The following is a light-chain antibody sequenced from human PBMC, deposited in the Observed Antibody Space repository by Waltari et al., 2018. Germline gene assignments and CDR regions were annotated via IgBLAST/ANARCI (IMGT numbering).Light chain of an antibody. Sequence: QSALTQPASVSGSPAQSITIPCTGTRSAIANYNSVSWYQQPPDKAPKLMIYEVSNRPAGVSNRFSGSKSGNTASLTISGLQAADEADYYCSSYTSSSTYVGFGGGTKLTVL. CDR3: SSYTSSSTYVG. J-gene: IGLJ2*01. CDR1: RSAIANYNS. V-gene: IGLV2-14*01. CDR2: EVS.